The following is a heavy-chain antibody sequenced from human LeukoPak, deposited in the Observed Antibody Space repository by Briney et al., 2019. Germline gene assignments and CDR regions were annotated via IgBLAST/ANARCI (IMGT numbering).Heavy chain of an antibody. CDR2: INPNSGGT. D-gene: IGHD1-1*01. CDR3: ASQYNWNDEEDWFDP. Sequence: ASVTVSCKASGYTFTGYYMHWVRQAPGQGLEWMGWINPNSGGTNYAQKFQGRVTMTRDTSISTAYMELSRLRSDDTAVYYCASQYNWNDEEDWFDPWGQGTLVTVSS. CDR1: GYTFTGYY. V-gene: IGHV1-2*02. J-gene: IGHJ5*02.